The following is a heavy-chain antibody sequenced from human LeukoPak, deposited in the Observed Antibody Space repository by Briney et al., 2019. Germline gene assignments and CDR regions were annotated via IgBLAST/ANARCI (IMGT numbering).Heavy chain of an antibody. J-gene: IGHJ5*02. CDR2: ISGSGGST. Sequence: GALRLSCAASGFTFSSYAMSWVRQAPGKGLEWVSAISGSGGSTYYADSVKGRFTISRDNSKNTLYLQMNSLRAEDTAVYYCAKGYYGSGSYFNWFDPWGQGTLVTVSS. CDR1: GFTFSSYA. V-gene: IGHV3-23*01. D-gene: IGHD3-10*01. CDR3: AKGYYGSGSYFNWFDP.